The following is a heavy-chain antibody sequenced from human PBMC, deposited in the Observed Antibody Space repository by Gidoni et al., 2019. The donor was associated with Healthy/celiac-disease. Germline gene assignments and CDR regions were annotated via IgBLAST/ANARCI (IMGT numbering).Heavy chain of an antibody. CDR3: TSLYCSSTSCYFGTYYYYGMDV. Sequence: EVQLVESGGGLVKPGRSLRLSCTASGFTFGDYAMSWFRQAPGKGLEWVGFIRSKAYGGTTEYAASVKGRFTISRDDSKSIAYLQMNSLKTEDTAVYYCTSLYCSSTSCYFGTYYYYGMDVWGQGTTVTVSS. CDR1: GFTFGDYA. D-gene: IGHD2-2*01. J-gene: IGHJ6*02. V-gene: IGHV3-49*05. CDR2: IRSKAYGGTT.